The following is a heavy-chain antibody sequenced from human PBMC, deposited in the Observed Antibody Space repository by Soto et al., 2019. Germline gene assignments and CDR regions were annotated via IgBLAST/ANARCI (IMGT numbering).Heavy chain of an antibody. D-gene: IGHD6-19*01. Sequence: QVQLQESGPGLVKPSETLSLTCTVSGGSISSYYWSWIRQPPGKGLEWIGYIYYSGSTNYNPSLKSRVTISVDTSKNQFSLKLSSVTAADTAVYYCAGQRSSGLGYWGQGTLVTVSS. V-gene: IGHV4-59*01. CDR1: GGSISSYY. J-gene: IGHJ4*02. CDR2: IYYSGST. CDR3: AGQRSSGLGY.